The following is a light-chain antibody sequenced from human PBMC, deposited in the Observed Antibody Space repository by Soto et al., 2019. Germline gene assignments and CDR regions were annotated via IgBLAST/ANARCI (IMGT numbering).Light chain of an antibody. CDR1: QTIDSW. CDR2: KAS. J-gene: IGKJ4*01. CDR3: QQYYSYSPLT. V-gene: IGKV1-5*03. Sequence: DIQMTQSPSTLSASVGDRVTITCRASQTIDSWLAWYQQKPGKAPKVLIYKASNLESGVPSRFSGSESGTEFTLTISSLQPDHSATYYCQQYYSYSPLTFGGGTKVAIK.